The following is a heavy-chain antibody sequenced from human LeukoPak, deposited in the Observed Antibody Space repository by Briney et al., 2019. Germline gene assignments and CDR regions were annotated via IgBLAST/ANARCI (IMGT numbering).Heavy chain of an antibody. Sequence: ASVKVSCKASGYTFTGYYMHWVRQAPGQGLEWMGWINPNSGGTDYAQKFQDRVSMTRDTSISTAYMHLSRLRSDDTAVYYCARSPHILTGENFDYWGQGTLLTVSS. CDR1: GYTFTGYY. CDR2: INPNSGGT. CDR3: ARSPHILTGENFDY. D-gene: IGHD3-9*01. V-gene: IGHV1-2*02. J-gene: IGHJ4*02.